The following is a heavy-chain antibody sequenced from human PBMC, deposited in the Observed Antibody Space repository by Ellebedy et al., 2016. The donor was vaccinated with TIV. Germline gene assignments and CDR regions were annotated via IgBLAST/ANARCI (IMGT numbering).Heavy chain of an antibody. J-gene: IGHJ6*02. CDR1: GFTFNTYA. CDR2: ISGSGSTI. V-gene: IGHV3-23*01. Sequence: GESLKISCAASGFTFNTYAINWVRQAPGKGLEWVSSISGSGSTIYYADSVEGRFTISRDHSKNTLDLQMTSLRPEDTALYYCVKGAYPVPTVMAVWGQGTTVIVSS. CDR3: VKGAYPVPTVMAV. D-gene: IGHD3-16*01.